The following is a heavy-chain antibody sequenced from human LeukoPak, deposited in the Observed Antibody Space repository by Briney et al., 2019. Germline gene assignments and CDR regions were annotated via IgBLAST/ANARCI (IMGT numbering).Heavy chain of an antibody. CDR3: ARWGYFDSSGYFVVDY. J-gene: IGHJ4*02. Sequence: PSETLSLTCTVSGGSISRYYWNWIRQPPGESVEGIGWIHYSGSTASTPSLASRVSLSVDTSKTHISLKMTSVTAADTATYYCARWGYFDSSGYFVVDYWGQGALVTVSS. CDR1: GGSISRYY. V-gene: IGHV4-59*01. D-gene: IGHD3-22*01. CDR2: IHYSGST.